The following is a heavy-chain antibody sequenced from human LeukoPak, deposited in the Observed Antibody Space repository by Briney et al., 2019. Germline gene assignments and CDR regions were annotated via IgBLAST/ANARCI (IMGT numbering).Heavy chain of an antibody. CDR1: GYTFISYG. D-gene: IGHD6-6*01. CDR3: ARDGGPLWQLDTYGMDV. CDR2: INPNGGST. V-gene: IGHV1-46*01. Sequence: ASVKVSCKASGYTFISYGISWVRQAPGQGLEWMGIINPNGGSTSYAQKFQGRITMTRDTSTSTVYMELSSLRSEDTAVYYCARDGGPLWQLDTYGMDVWGQGTTVTVPS. J-gene: IGHJ6*02.